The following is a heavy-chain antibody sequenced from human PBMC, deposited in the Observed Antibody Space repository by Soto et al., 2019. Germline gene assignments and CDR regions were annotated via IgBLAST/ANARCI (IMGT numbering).Heavy chain of an antibody. CDR1: GFTFNNYD. CDR3: AKIGLAGSGSYSQYFFDY. V-gene: IGHV3-30*18. Sequence: PGGSLRLSCAASGFTFNNYDMHWVRQTPGKGLEWVAVISSDGRNRYYADSVQGRFTISRDNSKNTLSLQMNSLRTEDTAVYYCAKIGLAGSGSYSQYFFDYWGQGTLVTVSS. J-gene: IGHJ4*02. CDR2: ISSDGRNR. D-gene: IGHD3-10*01.